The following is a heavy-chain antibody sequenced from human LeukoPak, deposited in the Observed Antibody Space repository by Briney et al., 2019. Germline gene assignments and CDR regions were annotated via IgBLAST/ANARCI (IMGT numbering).Heavy chain of an antibody. Sequence: GASLQISCEGSGCGFITYWISWVRRMPGKGVVWMGRIDPNDCHTNYSPSFQGHVTISADKSINTAYLQWSSVQASDTAMYYCARHGADEYGLDWGKGTLVSVSS. J-gene: IGHJ4*02. CDR2: IDPNDCHT. D-gene: IGHD4-17*01. CDR1: GCGFITYW. V-gene: IGHV5-10-1*01. CDR3: ARHGADEYGLD.